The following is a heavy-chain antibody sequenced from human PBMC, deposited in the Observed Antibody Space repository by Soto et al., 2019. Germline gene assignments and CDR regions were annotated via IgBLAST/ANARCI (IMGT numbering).Heavy chain of an antibody. Sequence: QVQLVQSGAEVKKPGASVKVSCKASGYTFSSYAISWVRQAPGQGLEWMGGIIPIFGTANYAQKFQGRVTITADESTSTAYMELSSLRSEDTAVYYCAISKDYYDSSGSYYYYYYGMDVWGQGTTVTVSS. CDR2: IIPIFGTA. J-gene: IGHJ6*02. V-gene: IGHV1-69*01. CDR3: AISKDYYDSSGSYYYYYYGMDV. D-gene: IGHD3-22*01. CDR1: GYTFSSYA.